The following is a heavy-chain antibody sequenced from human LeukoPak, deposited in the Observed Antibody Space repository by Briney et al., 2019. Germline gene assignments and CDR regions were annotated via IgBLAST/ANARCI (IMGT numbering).Heavy chain of an antibody. J-gene: IGHJ4*02. V-gene: IGHV3-23*01. Sequence: PGGSLRLSCAASGFTFSSSAMSWVRQVPGKGLEWVSAISASGGSTYYADSVKGRFTISRDNSKNTLYLQLNSLRAEDTAVYYCAKALLGATRGIDYWGQGTLVTVSS. CDR2: ISASGGST. D-gene: IGHD1-26*01. CDR3: AKALLGATRGIDY. CDR1: GFTFSSSA.